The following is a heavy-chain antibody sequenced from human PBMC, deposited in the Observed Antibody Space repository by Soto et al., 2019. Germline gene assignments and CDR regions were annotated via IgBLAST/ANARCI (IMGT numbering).Heavy chain of an antibody. CDR2: IIPIFGTA. V-gene: IGHV1-69*13. CDR1: GGTFSSYA. J-gene: IGHJ4*02. Sequence: WASVKVSCKASGGTFSSYAISWVRQAPGQGLEWMGGIIPIFGTANYAQKFQGRVTITADESTSTAYMELSSLRSEDTAVYYCARAPYDSSGYYHEVFDYWGQGTLVTVSS. D-gene: IGHD3-22*01. CDR3: ARAPYDSSGYYHEVFDY.